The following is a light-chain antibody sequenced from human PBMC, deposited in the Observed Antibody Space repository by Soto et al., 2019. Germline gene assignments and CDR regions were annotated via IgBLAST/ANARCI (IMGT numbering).Light chain of an antibody. J-gene: IGLJ1*01. Sequence: QSVLTQPASVSGSPGQSITISCTGTSSDVGGYNYVSWYQQNPGKAPKLMIHEVSNRPSGVSNRFSGSKSGNTASPTISGLQAEDEADYYCSSFTSSSTFVFGTGTK. CDR3: SSFTSSSTFV. V-gene: IGLV2-14*01. CDR1: SSDVGGYNY. CDR2: EVS.